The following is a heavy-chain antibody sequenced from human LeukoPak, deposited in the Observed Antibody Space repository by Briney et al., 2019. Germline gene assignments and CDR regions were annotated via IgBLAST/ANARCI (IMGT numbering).Heavy chain of an antibody. CDR2: ISAYNGNT. Sequence: ASVKVSCEASGYTFASYGISWVRQAPGQGLEWMGRISAYNGNTNCAQKLQGRVTMTTDTSTSTAYMELRSLRSDDTAVYYCARTAADYYDSSGYYEGDWFDPWGQGTLVTVSS. CDR1: GYTFASYG. V-gene: IGHV1-18*01. J-gene: IGHJ5*02. CDR3: ARTAADYYDSSGYYEGDWFDP. D-gene: IGHD3-22*01.